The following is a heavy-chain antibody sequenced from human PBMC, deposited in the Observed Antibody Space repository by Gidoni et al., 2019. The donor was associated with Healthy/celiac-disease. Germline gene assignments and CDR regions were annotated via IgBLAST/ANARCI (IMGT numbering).Heavy chain of an antibody. CDR3: TRDVRFCGLTCEVGSTSSNMDV. D-gene: IGHD2-2*01. CDR1: GFTFGDYA. Sequence: EVQLVESGGGLVKPGRSLRLSCTASGFTFGDYAMSWFRQAPGKGLEWVGFMRSKAYGGTTEYAASVKGRFTISRDDSKSIAYLQMNSLKTEDTAVYYCTRDVRFCGLTCEVGSTSSNMDVWGQGTTVTVSS. CDR2: MRSKAYGGTT. V-gene: IGHV3-49*05. J-gene: IGHJ6*02.